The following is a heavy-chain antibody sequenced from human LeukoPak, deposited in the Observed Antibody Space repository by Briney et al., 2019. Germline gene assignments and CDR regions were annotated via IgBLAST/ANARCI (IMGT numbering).Heavy chain of an antibody. CDR1: GGSISSGGYY. Sequence: SETLSLTRTVSGGSISSGGYYWSWIRQHPGKGLEWIGYIYYSGSTYYNPSLKSRVTISVDTSKNQFSLKLSSVTAADTAVYYCATQTTVTTRAFDYWGQGTLVTVSS. D-gene: IGHD4-17*01. CDR3: ATQTTVTTRAFDY. CDR2: IYYSGST. V-gene: IGHV4-31*03. J-gene: IGHJ4*02.